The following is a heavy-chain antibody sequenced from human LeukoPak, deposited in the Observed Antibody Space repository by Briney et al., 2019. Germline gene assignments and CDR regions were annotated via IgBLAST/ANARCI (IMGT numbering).Heavy chain of an antibody. J-gene: IGHJ4*02. CDR1: GFTFSNYW. CDR3: ARDGFGTGSN. Sequence: GGSLRLSCSASGFTFSNYWMDWVRQAPGKGLEWVANIKQDGSEKNYVDSVKGRFIISRDNAKNSLYLQMNTLRADDTAVYYCARDGFGTGSNWGQGTLFTFSS. D-gene: IGHD3-16*01. V-gene: IGHV3-7*03. CDR2: IKQDGSEK.